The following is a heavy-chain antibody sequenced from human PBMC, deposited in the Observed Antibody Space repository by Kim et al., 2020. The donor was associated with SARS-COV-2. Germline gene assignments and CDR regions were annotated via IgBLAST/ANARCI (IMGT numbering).Heavy chain of an antibody. CDR2: FDPEDGET. Sequence: ASVKVSCKVSGYTLTELSMHWVRQAPGKGLEWMGGFDPEDGETIYAQKFQGRVTMTEDTSTDTAYMELSSLRSEDTAVYYCATQGGFGYYYDSSGTFDYWGQGTLVTVSS. V-gene: IGHV1-24*01. J-gene: IGHJ4*02. CDR1: GYTLTELS. D-gene: IGHD3-22*01. CDR3: ATQGGFGYYYDSSGTFDY.